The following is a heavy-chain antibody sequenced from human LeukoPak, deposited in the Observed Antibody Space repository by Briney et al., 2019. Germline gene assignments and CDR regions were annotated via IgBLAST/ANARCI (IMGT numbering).Heavy chain of an antibody. CDR2: IYYNGAT. J-gene: IGHJ4*01. CDR1: GGSISSSSYY. V-gene: IGHV4-39*01. Sequence: SETLSLTCTVSGGSISSSSYYWGWIRQPPGKGLEWIGTIYYNGATQYNPSLKNRVTISIDTSKNQFSLKLSSATAADTAVFYCAIEGRGYSDALGRKTDYGGQGTLVTVSS. D-gene: IGHD5-18*01. CDR3: AIEGRGYSDALGRKTDY.